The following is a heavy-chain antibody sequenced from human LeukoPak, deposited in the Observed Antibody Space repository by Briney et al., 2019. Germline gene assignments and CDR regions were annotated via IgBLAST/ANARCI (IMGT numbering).Heavy chain of an antibody. CDR2: IYPGDSDT. D-gene: IGHD3-3*01. CDR1: GYGFTSYW. Sequence: GESLKISCKGSGYGFTSYWIGWVRQMPGKGLEWMGIIYPGDSDTRYSPSFQGQVTISADKSISTAYLQWSSLKASDTAMYYCARRITIFGVVNYFDYWGQGTLVTVSS. CDR3: ARRITIFGVVNYFDY. V-gene: IGHV5-51*01. J-gene: IGHJ4*02.